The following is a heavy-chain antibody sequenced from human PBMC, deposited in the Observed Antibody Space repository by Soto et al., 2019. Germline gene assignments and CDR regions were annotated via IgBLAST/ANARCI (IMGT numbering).Heavy chain of an antibody. J-gene: IGHJ4*02. V-gene: IGHV3-23*01. CDR1: GFTFSSYA. CDR3: AKAPSRLRYFDWLTLPSKRLKFDY. CDR2: ISGSGGST. Sequence: PGGSLRLSCAASGFTFSSYAMSWVRQAPGKGLEWVSAISGSGGSTYYADSVKGRLTISRDNSKNTLYLQMNSLRAEDTAVYYCAKAPSRLRYFDWLTLPSKRLKFDYWGQGTLVTVSS. D-gene: IGHD3-9*01.